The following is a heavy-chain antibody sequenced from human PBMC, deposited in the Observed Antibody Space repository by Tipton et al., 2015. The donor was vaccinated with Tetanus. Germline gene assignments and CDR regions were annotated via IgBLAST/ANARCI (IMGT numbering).Heavy chain of an antibody. D-gene: IGHD3-22*01. Sequence: LRLSCSVSGGSISSYFWSWIRRSPGQGLEWIGLIYYSGSTSYNPSLKSRVTISVDTSKNQLSLKLTSVTAADTAVYYCATMNPVDWYFDLWGRGTLVTVSS. J-gene: IGHJ2*01. CDR3: ATMNPVDWYFDL. CDR1: GGSISSYF. CDR2: IYYSGST. V-gene: IGHV4-59*01.